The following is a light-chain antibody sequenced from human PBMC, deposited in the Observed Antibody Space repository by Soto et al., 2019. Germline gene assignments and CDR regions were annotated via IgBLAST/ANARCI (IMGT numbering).Light chain of an antibody. CDR3: RTWDSSLSVWL. CDR1: GSNIGKNY. CDR2: ETD. Sequence: QSVLTQPPSVSAAPGQKVTISCSGSGSNIGKNYVSWYLQLPGTAPKLLIYETDRRPSGIPDRFSGSKSGTSASLGITGLQTGDEAAYYCRTWDSSLSVWLFVGGTKLTVL. V-gene: IGLV1-51*02. J-gene: IGLJ3*02.